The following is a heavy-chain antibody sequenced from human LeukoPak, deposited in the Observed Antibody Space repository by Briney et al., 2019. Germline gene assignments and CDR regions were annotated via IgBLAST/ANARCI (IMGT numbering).Heavy chain of an antibody. Sequence: GGSLRLSCAASGFTFSSYAMSWVRQAPGKGLEWVSAISGSGGSTYYADSVKGRFTISRDNSKNTLYLQMNSLRAEDTAVYYCAKDLGYCSSTSCYVGGWFDPWGQGTLVTVSS. D-gene: IGHD2-2*01. V-gene: IGHV3-23*01. CDR2: ISGSGGST. J-gene: IGHJ5*02. CDR1: GFTFSSYA. CDR3: AKDLGYCSSTSCYVGGWFDP.